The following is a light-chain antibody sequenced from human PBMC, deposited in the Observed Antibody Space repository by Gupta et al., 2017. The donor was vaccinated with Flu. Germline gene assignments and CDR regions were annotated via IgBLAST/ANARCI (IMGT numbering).Light chain of an antibody. CDR2: DGS. V-gene: IGLV2-23*01. CDR3: CSYAGSSSWV. J-gene: IGLJ3*02. Sequence: SSDVGSYNLVSRHQPHPRKALMLMMYDGSKRPSGVSNCFSGAKSGNTASLTISGLQAEDEADYYCCSYAGSSSWVFGGGTKLTVL. CDR1: SSDVGSYNL.